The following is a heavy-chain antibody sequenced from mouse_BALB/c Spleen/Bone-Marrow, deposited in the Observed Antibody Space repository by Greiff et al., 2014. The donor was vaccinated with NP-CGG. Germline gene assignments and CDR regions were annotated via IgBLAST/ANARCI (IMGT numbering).Heavy chain of an antibody. CDR2: IDPANGNT. CDR3: ARSRDYGSSYYAMDY. Sequence: EVQLQQSGAELVKPGASVKLSCTASGFNIKDTYMHWVKQRPEQGLEWIGRIDPANGNTKYDPKFQGKATITADTSSNTAYLQLSSLTSEDTAVYCCARSRDYGSSYYAMDYWGQGTSVTVSS. V-gene: IGHV14-3*02. CDR1: GFNIKDTY. J-gene: IGHJ4*01. D-gene: IGHD1-1*01.